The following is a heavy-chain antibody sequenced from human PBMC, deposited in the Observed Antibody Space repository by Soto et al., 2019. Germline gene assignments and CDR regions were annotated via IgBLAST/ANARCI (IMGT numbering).Heavy chain of an antibody. Sequence: SETLSLTCTVSGGSISSSSYYWGWIRQPPGKGLEWIGSIYYIGSTYYNPSLKSRVTISVDTPENQFSLKLSSVTAGDTAVYYCGRHQDYYDSSGYYSSYYYGMDVWGQGNTVTVSS. D-gene: IGHD3-22*01. CDR2: IYYIGST. CDR1: GGSISSSSYY. V-gene: IGHV4-39*01. J-gene: IGHJ6*02. CDR3: GRHQDYYDSSGYYSSYYYGMDV.